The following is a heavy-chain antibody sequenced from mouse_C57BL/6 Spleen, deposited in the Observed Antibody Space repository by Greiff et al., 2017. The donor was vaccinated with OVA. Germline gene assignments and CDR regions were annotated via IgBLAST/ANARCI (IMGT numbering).Heavy chain of an antibody. CDR2: INPNNGGT. Sequence: EVQLQQSGPELVKPGASVKIPCKASGYTFTDYNMDWVKQSPGKSLEWIGDINPNNGGTFYNQKFKGKATLTVDKSSSTAYMELRSLTSEDTAVYYCARLDGYYVFAYWGQGTLVTVSA. D-gene: IGHD2-3*01. J-gene: IGHJ3*01. V-gene: IGHV1-18*01. CDR3: ARLDGYYVFAY. CDR1: GYTFTDYN.